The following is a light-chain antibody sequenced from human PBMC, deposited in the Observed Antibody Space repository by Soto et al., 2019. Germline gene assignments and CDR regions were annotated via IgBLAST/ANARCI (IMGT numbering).Light chain of an antibody. CDR3: QQYDAWPLT. CDR1: QSVSSY. J-gene: IGKJ4*01. Sequence: EIVLTQSPATLSLSPGERATLSCRASQSVSSYLAWYQQKPGQAPRLLIYDASNRATGIPARFSGSWSGTEFTLTINSLQSGDFAVYYCQQYDAWPLTFGGGTKVDI. CDR2: DAS. V-gene: IGKV3-11*01.